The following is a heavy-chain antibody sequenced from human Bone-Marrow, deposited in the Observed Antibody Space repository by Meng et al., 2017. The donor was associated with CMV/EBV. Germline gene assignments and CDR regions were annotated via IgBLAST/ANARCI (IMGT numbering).Heavy chain of an antibody. V-gene: IGHV3-30-3*01. D-gene: IGHD1-14*01. CDR2: ISYDGSNK. J-gene: IGHJ4*02. CDR3: ARDSHKFRQDHSGLHY. Sequence: GESLKISCAASGFTFSSYAMHWVRQAPGKGLEWVAVISYDGSNKYYADSVKGRFTISRDNSKNTLYLQMNSLRAEDTAVYYCARDSHKFRQDHSGLHYWGQGTLVTVSS. CDR1: GFTFSSYA.